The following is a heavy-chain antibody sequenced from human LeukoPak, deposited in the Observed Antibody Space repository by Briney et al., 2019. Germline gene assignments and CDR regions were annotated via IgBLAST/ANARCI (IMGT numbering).Heavy chain of an antibody. CDR2: IKQDGSEK. J-gene: IGHJ4*02. CDR1: GFTFSSYW. D-gene: IGHD6-19*01. V-gene: IGHV3-7*03. Sequence: GGSLRLSCAASGFTFSSYWMSWVRQAPGKGLEWVANIKQDGSEKYYVDSVKGRFTISRDNAKNSLYLQMNSLRSEDTAVYYCARAPPVIAVAGGSPEYYFDYWGQGTLVTVSS. CDR3: ARAPPVIAVAGGSPEYYFDY.